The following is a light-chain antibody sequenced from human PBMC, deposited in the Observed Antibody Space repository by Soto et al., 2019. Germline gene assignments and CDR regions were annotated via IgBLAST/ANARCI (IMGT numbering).Light chain of an antibody. J-gene: IGKJ1*01. CDR3: QQYGSSQWT. CDR2: DAS. Sequence: EIVLTQSPGTLSLSPGERATLSCRASQSVSSTYLAWYQQKPGQAPRLLIYDASNRATGIPARFSGSGSGTDFTLTISRLEPEDFAVYYCQQYGSSQWTFGQGTKVDI. V-gene: IGKV3-20*01. CDR1: QSVSSTY.